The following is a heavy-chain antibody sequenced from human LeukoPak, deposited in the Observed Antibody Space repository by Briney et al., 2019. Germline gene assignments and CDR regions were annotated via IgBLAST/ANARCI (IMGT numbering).Heavy chain of an antibody. J-gene: IGHJ4*02. CDR2: ISYEGSNQ. D-gene: IGHD5-18*01. V-gene: IGHV3-30*04. CDR3: ARGGYSYGWINYYFDY. Sequence: GGSLRLSCAASGFTFSSYAMHWVRQAPGKGLEWVAAISYEGSNQYYADSVKGRFTISRDNAKNTMDLQMNSLRAEDTAVYYCARGGYSYGWINYYFDYWGQGTLVTVSS. CDR1: GFTFSSYA.